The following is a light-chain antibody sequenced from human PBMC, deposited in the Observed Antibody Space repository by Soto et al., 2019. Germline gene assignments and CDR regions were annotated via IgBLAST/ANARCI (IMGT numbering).Light chain of an antibody. CDR3: QQYGRSPPIT. V-gene: IGKV3-20*01. J-gene: IGKJ5*01. CDR1: QSVSSSY. CDR2: GAS. Sequence: EIVLTQSPGTLSLSPGERATLSCRAIQSVSSSYLAWYQQKPGQAPRLLIYGASSRATGIPDRFSGSGSGTDFTLTISRLEPEDFAVYYCQQYGRSPPITFGQGTRLE.